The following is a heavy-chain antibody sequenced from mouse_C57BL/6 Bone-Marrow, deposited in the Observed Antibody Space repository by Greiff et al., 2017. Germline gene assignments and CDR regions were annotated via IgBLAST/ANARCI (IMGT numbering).Heavy chain of an antibody. CDR1: GFTFSSYA. V-gene: IGHV5-9-1*02. CDR3: TRDITTVRSGDWYFDV. CDR2: ISSGGDYI. J-gene: IGHJ1*03. D-gene: IGHD1-1*01. Sequence: EVQLVESGEGLVKPGGSLKLSCAASGFTFSSYAMSWVRQTPEKRLEWVAYISSGGDYIYYADTVKGRVTISRDNARNTLYLQMSSLKSENTAMYYCTRDITTVRSGDWYFDVWGTGTTVTVSS.